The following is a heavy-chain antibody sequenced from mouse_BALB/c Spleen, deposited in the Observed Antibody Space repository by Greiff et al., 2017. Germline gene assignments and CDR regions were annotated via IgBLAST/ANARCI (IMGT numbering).Heavy chain of an antibody. CDR3: ARDGNYVPYFDY. CDR1: GFTFSSYA. D-gene: IGHD2-1*01. J-gene: IGHJ2*01. Sequence: EVQGVESGGGLVKPGGSLKLSCAASGFTFSSYAMSWVRQTPEKRLEWVASISSGGSTYYPDSVKGRFTISRDNARNILYLQMSSLRSEDTAMYYCARDGNYVPYFDYWGQGTTLTVSS. V-gene: IGHV5-6-5*01. CDR2: ISSGGST.